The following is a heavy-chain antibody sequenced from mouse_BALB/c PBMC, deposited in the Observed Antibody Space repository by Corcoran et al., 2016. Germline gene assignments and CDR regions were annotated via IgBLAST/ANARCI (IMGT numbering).Heavy chain of an antibody. CDR2: IDPFNGGT. CDR3: ARAGRSYAMDY. CDR1: GYSFTSYY. J-gene: IGHJ4*01. D-gene: IGHD3-1*01. V-gene: IGHV1S135*01. Sequence: EIPLQQSGPELMKPGASVKISYKASGYSFTSYYMHWVKQSHGKSLAWIGYIDPFNGGTSYNQKFKGKATLTVDKSSSTAYMHLSSLTSEDSAVYYCARAGRSYAMDYWGQGTSVTVSS.